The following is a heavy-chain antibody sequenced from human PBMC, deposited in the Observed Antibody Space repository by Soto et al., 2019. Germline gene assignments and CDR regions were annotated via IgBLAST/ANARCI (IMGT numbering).Heavy chain of an antibody. V-gene: IGHV1-46*01. CDR1: GYAFTNYY. CDR3: ASDPRKSSGWYQQYLDY. CDR2: INPTGGST. Sequence: ASVKVSCKASGYAFTNYYMHWVRQAPGQGLEWMGLINPTGGSTSYGQKFQGRVTMTTDTSTSTVYMDLSSLRSEDTAVYYCASDPRKSSGWYQQYLDYWCQATLVTVSP. J-gene: IGHJ4*02. D-gene: IGHD6-19*01.